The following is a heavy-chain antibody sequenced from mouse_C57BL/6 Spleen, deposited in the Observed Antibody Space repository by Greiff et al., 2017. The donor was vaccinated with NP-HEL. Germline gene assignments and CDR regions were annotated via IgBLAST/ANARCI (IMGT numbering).Heavy chain of an antibody. J-gene: IGHJ3*01. D-gene: IGHD1-1*01. Sequence: EVMLVESGGDLVKPGGSLKLSCAASGFTFSSYGMSWVRQTPDKRLEWVATISSGGSYTYYPDSVKGRFTISRDNAKNTLYLQMSSLKSEDTAMYYCASSDYYGSSPPFAYWGQGTLVTVSA. CDR2: ISSGGSYT. V-gene: IGHV5-6*01. CDR3: ASSDYYGSSPPFAY. CDR1: GFTFSSYG.